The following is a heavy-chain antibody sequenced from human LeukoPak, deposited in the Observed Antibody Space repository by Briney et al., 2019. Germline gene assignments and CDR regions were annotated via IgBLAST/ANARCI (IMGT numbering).Heavy chain of an antibody. CDR3: AKDQRDCSSTSCYSY. V-gene: IGHV3-23*01. CDR1: GVTFSSYA. CDR2: ISGSGGST. J-gene: IGHJ4*02. Sequence: GGSLRLSCAVSGVTFSSYAMNWVRQAPGKGLEWVSAISGSGGSTYYADSVKGRFTISRDNSKNTLYLQMNSLRAEDTAVYYCAKDQRDCSSTSCYSYWGQGTLVTVSS. D-gene: IGHD2-2*01.